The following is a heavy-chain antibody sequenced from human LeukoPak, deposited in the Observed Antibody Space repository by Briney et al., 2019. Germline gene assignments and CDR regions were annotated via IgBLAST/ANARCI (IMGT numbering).Heavy chain of an antibody. CDR2: ISSSGSTI. V-gene: IGHV3-11*01. Sequence: NSGGSLRLSCAASGFTFSDYYMSWIRQAPGKGLEWVSYISSSGSTIYYADSVKGRFTISRDNSKNTLYLQMNSLRAEDTAVYYCASSGGSWNYDGRVYWGQGTLVTVSS. CDR3: ASSGGSWNYDGRVY. J-gene: IGHJ4*02. D-gene: IGHD2-15*01. CDR1: GFTFSDYY.